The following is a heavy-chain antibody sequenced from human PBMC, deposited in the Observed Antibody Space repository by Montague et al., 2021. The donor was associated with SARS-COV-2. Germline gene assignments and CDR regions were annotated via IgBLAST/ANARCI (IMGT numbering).Heavy chain of an antibody. V-gene: IGHV4-39*07. D-gene: IGHD3-10*01. CDR1: GGSISSSNYY. Sequence: SETLSLTCTVSGGSISSSNYYWGWLRRPPGKGLEWIGNMYYSGSTYYNPSLKSRVTISIDTSKNQFSLKLSSVTAADTAVYYCARDDIVLQGVTKGMDVWGQGTTVTVSS. CDR2: MYYSGST. CDR3: ARDDIVLQGVTKGMDV. J-gene: IGHJ6*02.